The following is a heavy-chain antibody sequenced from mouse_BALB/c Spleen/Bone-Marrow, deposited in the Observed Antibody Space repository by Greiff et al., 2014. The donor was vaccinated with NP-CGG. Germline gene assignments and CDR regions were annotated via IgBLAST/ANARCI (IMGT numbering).Heavy chain of an antibody. V-gene: IGHV14-3*02. J-gene: IGHJ3*01. D-gene: IGHD2-1*01. CDR3: ARGKGIYLGFAY. CDR1: GFNIKDTY. CDR2: IEPANGNT. Sequence: EVMLVESGAELVKPGASVKLSCTAPGFNIKDTYMNWVKQRPEQGLEWIGRIEPANGNTKYDPKFQGKATITTDTSSNTAYLQLSSLTSEDTAVYYCARGKGIYLGFAYWGQGTLVTVSA.